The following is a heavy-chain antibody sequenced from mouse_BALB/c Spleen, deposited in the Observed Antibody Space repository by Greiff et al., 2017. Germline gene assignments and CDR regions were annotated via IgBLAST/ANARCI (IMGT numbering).Heavy chain of an antibody. V-gene: IGHV5-4*02. J-gene: IGHJ4*01. CDR1: GFTFSDYY. Sequence: EVTLMESGGGLVKPGGSLKLSCAASGFTFSDYYMYWVRQTPEKRLEWVATISDGGSYTYYPDSVKGRFTISRDNAKNNLYLQMSSLKSEDTAMYYCARGGYRYDVGDYWGQGTSVTVSS. CDR3: ARGGYRYDVGDY. D-gene: IGHD2-14*01. CDR2: ISDGGSYT.